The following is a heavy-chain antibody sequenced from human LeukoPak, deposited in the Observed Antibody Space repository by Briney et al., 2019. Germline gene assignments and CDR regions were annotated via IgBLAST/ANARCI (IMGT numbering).Heavy chain of an antibody. CDR1: GGSISSYY. V-gene: IGHV4-59*01. J-gene: IGHJ4*02. Sequence: PSETLSLTCTVSGGSISSYYWSWIRQPPGKGLEWIGYIHYSGSTTYNPSLRSRVTISLEMSKHQFSLNLTSVTAADTAVYYCASNTATVFDYWGQGALVTVSS. CDR3: ASNTATVFDY. D-gene: IGHD2-21*02. CDR2: IHYSGST.